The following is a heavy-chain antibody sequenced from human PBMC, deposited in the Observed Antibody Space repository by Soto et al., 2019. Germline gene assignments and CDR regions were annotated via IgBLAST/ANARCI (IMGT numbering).Heavy chain of an antibody. V-gene: IGHV3-30*18. J-gene: IGHJ6*03. CDR3: AKDSRHALLRFLEWLLYSYMDV. D-gene: IGHD3-3*01. Sequence: QVQLVESGGGMVQPGRSLRLSCAASGFTFSSYGMHWVRQAPGKGLEWVAVISYDGSNKYYADSVKGRFTISRDNSKNTLYLQMNSLRAEDTAVYYCAKDSRHALLRFLEWLLYSYMDVWGKGTTVTVSS. CDR1: GFTFSSYG. CDR2: ISYDGSNK.